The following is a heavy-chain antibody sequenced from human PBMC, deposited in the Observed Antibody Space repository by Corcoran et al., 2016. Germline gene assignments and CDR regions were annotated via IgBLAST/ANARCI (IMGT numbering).Heavy chain of an antibody. Sequence: QVQLVQSGAEVKKPGASVTVSCKASGYTFTSYGISWVRQAPGQGLEWMGWISAYNGNTNYAQKLQGRVTMTTDTSTSTAYMELRSLRADDTAVYYGAREDYYDSSGYPPAHDAFDIWGQGTMVTVSS. V-gene: IGHV1-18*04. J-gene: IGHJ3*02. CDR3: AREDYYDSSGYPPAHDAFDI. CDR1: GYTFTSYG. CDR2: ISAYNGNT. D-gene: IGHD3-22*01.